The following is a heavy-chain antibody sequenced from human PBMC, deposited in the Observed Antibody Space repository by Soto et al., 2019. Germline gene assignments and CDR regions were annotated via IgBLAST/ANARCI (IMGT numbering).Heavy chain of an antibody. V-gene: IGHV4-34*01. CDR2: INYGGSA. CDR3: AKNFDY. CDR1: GGSFSGY. J-gene: IGHJ4*02. Sequence: SETLSLTCAVYGGSFSGYWSWIRQPPGKGLEWIGDINYGGSANYNPPLKSRVTISVDTSKNHFSLKLNSVTAADSAVYYCAKNFDYWGQGTLVTVSS.